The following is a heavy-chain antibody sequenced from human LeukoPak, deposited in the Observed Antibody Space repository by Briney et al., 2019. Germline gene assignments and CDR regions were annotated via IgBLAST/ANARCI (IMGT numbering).Heavy chain of an antibody. CDR2: IKSKTDGGTT. CDR1: GFTFSNAW. Sequence: PGGSLRPSCAASGFTFSNAWMSWVRQAPGKGLEWVGRIKSKTDGGTTDYAAPVKGRFTISRDDSKNTLYLQMNSLKTEDTAVYYCTTVFPYYYDSSGYNYWGQGTLVTVSS. J-gene: IGHJ4*02. D-gene: IGHD3-22*01. CDR3: TTVFPYYYDSSGYNY. V-gene: IGHV3-15*01.